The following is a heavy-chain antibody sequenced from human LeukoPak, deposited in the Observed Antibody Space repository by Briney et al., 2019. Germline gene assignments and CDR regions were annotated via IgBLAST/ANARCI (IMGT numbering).Heavy chain of an antibody. Sequence: TGGSLRLSCAASGFTFSSYAMSWVRQAPGKGLEWVSAISGSGGSTYYADSVKGRFTISRDNSKNTLYLQMNSLRAEDTAVYYCAKDSDFWVNYFDYWGQGTLVTVSS. CDR2: ISGSGGST. CDR3: AKDSDFWVNYFDY. J-gene: IGHJ4*02. CDR1: GFTFSSYA. V-gene: IGHV3-23*01. D-gene: IGHD3-3*01.